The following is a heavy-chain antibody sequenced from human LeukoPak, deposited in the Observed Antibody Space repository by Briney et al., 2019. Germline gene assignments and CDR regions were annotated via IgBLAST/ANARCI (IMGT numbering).Heavy chain of an antibody. CDR3: ARDKEGGSNDH. Sequence: GGSLRLSCAASGFTFSRHWMSWVRQAPGKGLEWVANIKEDGREKKYVDSVKDRFTISRDNTKNSVYPQMSGLRVDDTAIYYCARDKEGGSNDHWGQGTLVTVSS. CDR1: GFTFSRHW. D-gene: IGHD2-15*01. J-gene: IGHJ4*02. CDR2: IKEDGREK. V-gene: IGHV3-7*01.